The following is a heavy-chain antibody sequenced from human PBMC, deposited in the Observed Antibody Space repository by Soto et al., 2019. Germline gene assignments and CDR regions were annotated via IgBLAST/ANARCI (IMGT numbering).Heavy chain of an antibody. D-gene: IGHD3-16*01. J-gene: IGHJ5*02. CDR1: GGPLSSGSYY. CDR3: ARIPVDTYMIYWSDP. Sequence: SETLSLTCTVSGGPLSSGSYYWSWIRQSPGQGLEWIGYIYYSGTTKYNPSLKSRVSISVDTAKNQFSLKLNSVTAADTAVYYCARIPVDTYMIYWSDPWGQGTQVTVSS. CDR2: IYYSGTT. V-gene: IGHV4-61*01.